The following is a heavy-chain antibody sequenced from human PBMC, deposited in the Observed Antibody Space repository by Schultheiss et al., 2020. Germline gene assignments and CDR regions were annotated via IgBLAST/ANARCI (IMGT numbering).Heavy chain of an antibody. CDR2: IYPGDSDT. D-gene: IGHD3-3*01. V-gene: IGHV5-51*01. J-gene: IGHJ6*03. CDR1: GYSFTSYW. CDR3: ATRAYYDFWSGYYGGGYYMDV. Sequence: GESLKISCKGSGYSFTSYWIGWVRQMPGKGLEWMGIIYPGDSDTRYSPSFQGQVTISADKSISTAYLQWSSLKASDTAMYYCATRAYYDFWSGYYGGGYYMDVWGKGTTVNVSS.